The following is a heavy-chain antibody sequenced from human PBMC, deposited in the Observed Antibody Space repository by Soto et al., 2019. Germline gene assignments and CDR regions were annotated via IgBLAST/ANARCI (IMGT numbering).Heavy chain of an antibody. Sequence: EVQLLESGGGLVQPGGSLRLSCAASGFTFSSYAMRWVRQAPGKGLEWVSAISGSGGSTYYADSVKGRFTISRDNSKNTVYLQMNSLRAEDTAVYYCARRDSGSYYDYWGQGTLVTVSS. D-gene: IGHD1-26*01. V-gene: IGHV3-23*01. CDR2: ISGSGGST. CDR1: GFTFSSYA. J-gene: IGHJ4*02. CDR3: ARRDSGSYYDY.